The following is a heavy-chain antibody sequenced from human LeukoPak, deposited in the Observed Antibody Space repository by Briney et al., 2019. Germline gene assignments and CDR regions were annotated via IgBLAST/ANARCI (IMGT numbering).Heavy chain of an antibody. V-gene: IGHV3-33*08. Sequence: GGSLRLSCAASGFTFSSYAMSWVRQAPGKGLEWVAVILLDGSKEFYTDSVKGRFTISRDNSKNMLYLQMNSLRAEDTALYYCASLPAGRIVGALDYWGQGTLVTVSS. CDR2: ILLDGSKE. J-gene: IGHJ4*02. CDR1: GFTFSSYA. CDR3: ASLPAGRIVGALDY. D-gene: IGHD1-26*01.